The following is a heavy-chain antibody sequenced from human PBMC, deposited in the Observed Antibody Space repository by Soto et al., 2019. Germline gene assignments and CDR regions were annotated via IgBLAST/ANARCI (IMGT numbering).Heavy chain of an antibody. Sequence: QVQLVQSGAEVKKPGASVTVSCKTSGYPLTDFYIHWVRQAPGQGLEWMAWINPHTGDTNTALKFQGRVTMTRETSINTAFRELTRLSSDDTAVYYCAREGGAAPGARREWYLDLWGRGTLVSVSS. D-gene: IGHD6-25*01. CDR1: GYPLTDFY. CDR3: AREGGAAPGARREWYLDL. CDR2: INPHTGDT. J-gene: IGHJ2*01. V-gene: IGHV1-2*02.